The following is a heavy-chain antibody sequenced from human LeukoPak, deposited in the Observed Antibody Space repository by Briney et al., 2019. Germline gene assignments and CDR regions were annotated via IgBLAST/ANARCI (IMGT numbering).Heavy chain of an antibody. D-gene: IGHD3-10*01. J-gene: IGHJ5*02. Sequence: GESLKISCKGSGYSFTSFWIGWVRQRPGQGLEWMGIIYPGDSDTTYSPSFQGQVTISADKSINTANLQWSSLKASDSAMYYCARYGSGGWFGEKREQYKRFDLWGQGTLVTVFS. V-gene: IGHV5-51*01. CDR2: IYPGDSDT. CDR1: GYSFTSFW. CDR3: ARYGSGGWFGEKREQYKRFDL.